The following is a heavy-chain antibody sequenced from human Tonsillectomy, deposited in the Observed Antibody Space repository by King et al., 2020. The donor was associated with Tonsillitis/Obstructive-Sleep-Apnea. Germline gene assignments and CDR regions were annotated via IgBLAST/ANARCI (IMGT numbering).Heavy chain of an antibody. D-gene: IGHD6-19*01. CDR1: GFTFSNYA. J-gene: IGHJ4*02. V-gene: IGHV3-23*04. Sequence: VQLVESGGGLVQPGGSLRLSCAASGFTFSNYAMNWVRQAPGKGLEWVSAFSGSGGSTYYAASVKGRFTLSRDNSKNTLYLQMNSLRAEDTAVYYCAKGDRSGWYVGSYFDDWGQGTLVTVSS. CDR3: AKGDRSGWYVGSYFDD. CDR2: FSGSGGST.